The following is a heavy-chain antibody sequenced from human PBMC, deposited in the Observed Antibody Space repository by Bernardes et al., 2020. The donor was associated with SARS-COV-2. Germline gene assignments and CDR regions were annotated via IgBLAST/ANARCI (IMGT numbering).Heavy chain of an antibody. CDR1: GGSISSYS. V-gene: IGHV4-59*01. Sequence: WASLRLTCTVSGGSISSYSWSWIRQPPGKVLEWIGYIYYSGSTNYTPSLKSRGTISLDTSKNQFSLKLRSVTAADTAVYYCARGVELRFLEWFDYWGQGTLVTVFS. CDR3: ARGVELRFLEWFDY. D-gene: IGHD3-3*01. J-gene: IGHJ4*02. CDR2: IYYSGST.